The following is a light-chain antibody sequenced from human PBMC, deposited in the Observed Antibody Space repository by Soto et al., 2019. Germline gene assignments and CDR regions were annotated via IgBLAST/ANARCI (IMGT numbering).Light chain of an antibody. CDR1: QGVSRK. Sequence: DIVITQSPATLSVAPGERVTFSCRASQGVSRKLARYQHKPGQPPRLLIYDTSNRATGIPARFSGSGSGTDFTLTISGLEPADLGVYYCQQRHNWPITFGQGTRLEIK. CDR3: QQRHNWPIT. J-gene: IGKJ5*01. V-gene: IGKV3-11*01. CDR2: DTS.